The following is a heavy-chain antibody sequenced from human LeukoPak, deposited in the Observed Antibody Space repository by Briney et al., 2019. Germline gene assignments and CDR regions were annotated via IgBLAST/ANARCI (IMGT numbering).Heavy chain of an antibody. CDR3: AREVTANNWFDP. CDR2: IIPIFGTA. D-gene: IGHD2-21*02. Sequence: ASVKVSCKASGGTFSSYAISWVRQAPGQGLEWMGGIIPIFGTANYAQKFQGRVTITADESTSTAYMELSSLRSEHTAVYYCAREVTANNWFDPWGQGTLVTVSS. J-gene: IGHJ5*02. V-gene: IGHV1-69*13. CDR1: GGTFSSYA.